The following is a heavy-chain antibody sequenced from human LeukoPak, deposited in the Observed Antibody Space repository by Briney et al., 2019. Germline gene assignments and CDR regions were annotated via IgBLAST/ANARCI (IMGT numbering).Heavy chain of an antibody. V-gene: IGHV1-8*01. CDR2: MNPNTGNT. CDR3: ARIDYSNAFDI. D-gene: IGHD4-11*01. CDR1: GYTFTNFD. J-gene: IGHJ3*02. Sequence: ASVKVSCKASGYTFTNFDVNWVRQATGQGLEWMGWMNPNTGNTGYAQKLQGRVTITGNTSISTAHMELGSLRSEDTAVYYCARIDYSNAFDIWGQGTMVTVSS.